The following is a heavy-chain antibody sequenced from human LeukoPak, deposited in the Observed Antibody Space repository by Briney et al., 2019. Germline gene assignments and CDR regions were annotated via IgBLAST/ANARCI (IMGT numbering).Heavy chain of an antibody. Sequence: GGSLRLSCAASGFTFSDYYMSWIRPAPGKGLEWVSYISSSSSYTNYADSVEGRFTISRDNAKNSLYLQMNSLRAEDTAVYYCARAQLLGYCSGGSCQFYFDYWGQGTLVTVSS. CDR1: GFTFSDYY. CDR2: ISSSSSYT. V-gene: IGHV3-11*05. CDR3: ARAQLLGYCSGGSCQFYFDY. D-gene: IGHD2-15*01. J-gene: IGHJ4*02.